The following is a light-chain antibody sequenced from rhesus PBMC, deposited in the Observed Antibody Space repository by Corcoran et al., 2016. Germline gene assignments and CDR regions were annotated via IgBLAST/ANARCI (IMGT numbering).Light chain of an antibody. Sequence: DIQMTQSPSSLSASVGDTVTITCRASQSISSWLAWYQQKTGKAPKHLIYKASTFKSGVPTRFSGSGSGTDFTLTISSLPSEDFATYYCQQYSSSPFTFGPGTKRDIK. CDR2: KAS. CDR1: QSISSW. CDR3: QQYSSSPFT. V-gene: IGKV1-22*01. J-gene: IGKJ3*01.